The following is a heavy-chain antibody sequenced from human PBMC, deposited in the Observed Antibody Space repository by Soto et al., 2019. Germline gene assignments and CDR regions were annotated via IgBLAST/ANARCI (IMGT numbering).Heavy chain of an antibody. Sequence: ASVKVSWKASGYTFTSYGISWVRQAPGQGLEWMGWISAYNGNTNYAQKLQGRVTMTTDTSTSTAYMELRSLRSDDTAVYYCARGYSSGWRSGFAPWGQGSLVTVSS. CDR2: ISAYNGNT. CDR1: GYTFTSYG. D-gene: IGHD6-19*01. CDR3: ARGYSSGWRSGFAP. V-gene: IGHV1-18*01. J-gene: IGHJ5*02.